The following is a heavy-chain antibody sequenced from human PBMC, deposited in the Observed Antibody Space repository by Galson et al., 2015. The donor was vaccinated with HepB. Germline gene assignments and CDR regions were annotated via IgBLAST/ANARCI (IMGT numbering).Heavy chain of an antibody. V-gene: IGHV3-66*01. Sequence: SLRLSCAASGFSVSSYYMRWVRQAPGKGLEWVSLIYSCGSTYYAAPVRRRCTISRDNSKNKLYLQMNSLRTEDTAVYYCASRSYDRLGWYFDLWGRGTLVTVSS. D-gene: IGHD3-22*01. CDR3: ASRSYDRLGWYFDL. J-gene: IGHJ2*01. CDR2: IYSCGST. CDR1: GFSVSSYY.